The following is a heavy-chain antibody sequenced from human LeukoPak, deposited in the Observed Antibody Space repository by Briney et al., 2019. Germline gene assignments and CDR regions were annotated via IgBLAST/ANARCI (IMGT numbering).Heavy chain of an antibody. CDR1: GGSFSGYY. V-gene: IGHV4-34*01. J-gene: IGHJ5*02. Sequence: SETLSLTCAVYGGSFSGYYWSWIRQPPGKGLEWIGEINHSGSTNYNPSLKSRVTIPVDTSKNQFSLKLSSVTAADTAVYYCARSPGYSSGWGVPWGQGTLVTVSS. CDR2: INHSGST. CDR3: ARSPGYSSGWGVP. D-gene: IGHD6-19*01.